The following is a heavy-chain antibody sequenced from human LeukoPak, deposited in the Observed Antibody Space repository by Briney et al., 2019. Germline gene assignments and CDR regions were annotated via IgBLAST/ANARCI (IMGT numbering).Heavy chain of an antibody. CDR1: GGTFSSYA. Sequence: SVKVSCKASGGTFSSYAISWVRQAPGQGLEWMGRIIPILNMANYAQKFQDRVTITADKSTSTAYMELSSLRSADTAVYYCVRGATVFDYWGQGTLVTVSS. V-gene: IGHV1-69*04. CDR2: IIPILNMA. D-gene: IGHD4-17*01. CDR3: VRGATVFDY. J-gene: IGHJ4*02.